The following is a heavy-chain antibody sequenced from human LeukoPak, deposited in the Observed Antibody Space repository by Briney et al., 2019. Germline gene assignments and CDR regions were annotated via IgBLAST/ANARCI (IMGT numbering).Heavy chain of an antibody. D-gene: IGHD3-3*01. CDR2: ISGSGGST. J-gene: IGHJ4*02. CDR3: AKGSIPHTIFGVVTGDY. Sequence: GGSLRLSCAASGFTFTNYAMTWVRQAPGKGLEWVSAISGSGGSTYYADSVKGRFTISRDNSKNTLYLQMNSLRAEDTAVYYCAKGSIPHTIFGVVTGDYWGQGTLVTVSS. CDR1: GFTFTNYA. V-gene: IGHV3-23*01.